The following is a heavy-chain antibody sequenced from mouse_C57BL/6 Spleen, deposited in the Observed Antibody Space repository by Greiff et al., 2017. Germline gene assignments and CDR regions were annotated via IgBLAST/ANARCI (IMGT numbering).Heavy chain of an antibody. CDR3: ARHSNSNYYAMDY. D-gene: IGHD2-5*01. V-gene: IGHV2-6-1*01. Sequence: VHLVESGPGLVAPSQSLSITCTVSGFSLTSYGVHWVRQPPGKGLEWLVVIWSDGSTTYNSALKSRLSISKDNSKSQVFLKMNSLQTDDTAMYYCARHSNSNYYAMDYWGQGTSVTVSS. J-gene: IGHJ4*01. CDR1: GFSLTSYG. CDR2: IWSDGST.